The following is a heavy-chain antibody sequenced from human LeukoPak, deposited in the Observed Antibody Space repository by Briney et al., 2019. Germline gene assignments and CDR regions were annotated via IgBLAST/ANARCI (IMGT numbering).Heavy chain of an antibody. J-gene: IGHJ6*03. CDR1: GYTFTGYY. Sequence: GASVKVSCKASGYTFTGYYMHWVRQAPGQGLEWMGWINPNSGGTDYAQNFQGRVTMTRDTSISTAYMELSRLTSDDTAVYYCARAGSVPARGYHYYYMDVWGKGTTVTVSS. D-gene: IGHD6-6*01. CDR2: INPNSGGT. CDR3: ARAGSVPARGYHYYYMDV. V-gene: IGHV1-2*02.